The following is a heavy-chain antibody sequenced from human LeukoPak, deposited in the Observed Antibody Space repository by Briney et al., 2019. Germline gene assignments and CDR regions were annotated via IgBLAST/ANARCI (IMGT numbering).Heavy chain of an antibody. CDR1: GITFSNYA. CDR3: AKVRSMAAPYDAFDI. CDR2: IGYRGGSI. J-gene: IGHJ3*02. V-gene: IGHV3-23*01. Sequence: GGSLRLSCAASGITFSNYAMSWVRQAPGKGLEWVSIIGYRGGSIYYAYSVKGRFTISRDNSKNTLSLQMNGLRPEDTAVYYCAKVRSMAAPYDAFDIWGQGTMVTVSS. D-gene: IGHD6-6*01.